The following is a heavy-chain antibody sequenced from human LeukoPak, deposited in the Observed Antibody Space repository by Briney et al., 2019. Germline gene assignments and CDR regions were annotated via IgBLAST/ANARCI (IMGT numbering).Heavy chain of an antibody. Sequence: GASVKVPCKASGGTFISYAISWVRQAPGQGLEWMGGTIPIFGTANYAQKFQGRVTITADESTSTAYMELSSLRSEDTAVYYCAIHIAAAGLYYFDYWGQGTLVTVSS. CDR2: TIPIFGTA. CDR3: AIHIAAAGLYYFDY. V-gene: IGHV1-69*13. CDR1: GGTFISYA. D-gene: IGHD6-13*01. J-gene: IGHJ4*02.